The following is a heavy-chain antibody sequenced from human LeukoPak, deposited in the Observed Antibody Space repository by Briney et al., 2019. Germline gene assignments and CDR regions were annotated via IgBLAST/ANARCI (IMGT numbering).Heavy chain of an antibody. CDR2: IIPILGIA. CDR3: ARDRWYEDCSGGSCYNPLDY. V-gene: IGHV1-69*04. D-gene: IGHD2-15*01. Sequence: GASVKVSCKASGGTFSSYAISWVRQAPGQGLEWMGRIIPILGIANYAQKFQGRVTITADKSTSTAYMELSSLRSEDTAVYYCARDRWYEDCSGGSCYNPLDYWGQGTLVTVSS. J-gene: IGHJ4*02. CDR1: GGTFSSYA.